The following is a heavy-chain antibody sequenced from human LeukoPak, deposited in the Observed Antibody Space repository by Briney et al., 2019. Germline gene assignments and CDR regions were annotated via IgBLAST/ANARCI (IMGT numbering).Heavy chain of an antibody. Sequence: GGSLRLSCAASGFTFTNAWMSWVRQAPGKGLEWVSAIIASGDSTYFADSVKGRFTISRDNFKSTLYLQMNSLRAEDTAVYYCAKYSSRSGMDVWGQGTTVTVSS. J-gene: IGHJ6*02. CDR1: GFTFTNAW. D-gene: IGHD6-13*01. CDR2: IIASGDST. CDR3: AKYSSRSGMDV. V-gene: IGHV3-23*01.